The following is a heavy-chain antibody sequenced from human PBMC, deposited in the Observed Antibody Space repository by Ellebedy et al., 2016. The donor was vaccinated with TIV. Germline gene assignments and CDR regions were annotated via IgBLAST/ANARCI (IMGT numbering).Heavy chain of an antibody. D-gene: IGHD3-10*02. CDR3: AKDRTSGEGYCVFDN. V-gene: IGHV3-23*01. J-gene: IGHJ4*02. Sequence: PGGSLRLSCPASGFTFSSYAMSWVRQAPGKGLEWVSGIVGSGSQKYADAVKGRFTISRDNSKRTVDLQMNSLRAEDTAVYFCAKDRTSGEGYCVFDNWGQGTLVPVSS. CDR1: GFTFSSYA. CDR2: IVGSGS.